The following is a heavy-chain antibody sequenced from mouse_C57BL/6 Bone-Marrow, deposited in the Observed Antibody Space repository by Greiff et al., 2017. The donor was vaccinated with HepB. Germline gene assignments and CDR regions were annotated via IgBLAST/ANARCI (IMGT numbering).Heavy chain of an antibody. J-gene: IGHJ2*01. CDR3: ARLPLPYFDY. Sequence: EVQVVESGGGLVKPGGSLKLSCAASGFTFSDYGMHWVRQAPEKGLEWVAYISSGSSTIYYADTVKGRFTISRDNAKNTLFLQMTSLRSEDTAMYYCARLPLPYFDYWGQGTTLTVSS. CDR2: ISSGSSTI. V-gene: IGHV5-17*01. D-gene: IGHD1-1*01. CDR1: GFTFSDYG.